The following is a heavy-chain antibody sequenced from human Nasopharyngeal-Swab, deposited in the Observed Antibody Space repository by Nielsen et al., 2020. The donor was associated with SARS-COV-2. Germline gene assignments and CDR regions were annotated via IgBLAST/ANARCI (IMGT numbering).Heavy chain of an antibody. CDR2: IKQDGSEK. Sequence: GGSLRLSCAASGFPFDRYWMSWVRQAPGKGLEWVANIKQDGSEKYYVDSVRGRFTISRDNAQNSVSLQMNSLRAEDTAVYYCASGADYWGQGTLVTVSS. CDR1: GFPFDRYW. V-gene: IGHV3-7*01. J-gene: IGHJ4*02. CDR3: ASGADY.